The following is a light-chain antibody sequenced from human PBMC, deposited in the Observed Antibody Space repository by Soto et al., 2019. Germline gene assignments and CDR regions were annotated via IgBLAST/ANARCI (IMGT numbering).Light chain of an antibody. CDR1: SSDVGGYNY. CDR3: SSYTSTTTVRFV. V-gene: IGLV2-8*01. CDR2: EVN. J-gene: IGLJ1*01. Sequence: QSALTQPPSASGSPGQSVTISCTGTSSDVGGYNYVSWYQQHPGKAPKLMIYEVNKRPSGVPDRFSGSKSGNTASLTVSGLQAEDEADYYCSSYTSTTTVRFVFGTGTKVTVL.